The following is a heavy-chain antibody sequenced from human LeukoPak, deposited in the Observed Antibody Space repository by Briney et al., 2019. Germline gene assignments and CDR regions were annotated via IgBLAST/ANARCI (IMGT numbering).Heavy chain of an antibody. CDR1: GGTFSSYA. D-gene: IGHD6-19*01. J-gene: IGHJ4*02. CDR3: AREVSSGWPFPFDY. V-gene: IGHV1-69*05. CDR2: IIPIFGTA. Sequence: SVKVSCKASGGTFSSYAISWVRQAPGQGLEWMGRIIPIFGTANYAQKFQGRVTITTDESTSTAYMELSSLRSEDTSVYYCAREVSSGWPFPFDYWGQGTLVTVSS.